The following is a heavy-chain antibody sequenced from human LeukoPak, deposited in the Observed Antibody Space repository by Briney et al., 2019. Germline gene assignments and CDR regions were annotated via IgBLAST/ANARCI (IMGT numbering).Heavy chain of an antibody. CDR2: MNWNGVNT. D-gene: IGHD2-2*01. J-gene: IGHJ4*02. Sequence: GGSLRLSCAASGFTFDDYAMHWVRQGPGKGLEWVSGMNWNGVNTDYADSVKGRFTISRENAQNSLYLQMSSLRPEDTALYYRVKADCSSTSCPTDSWGQGTPVIVSS. CDR1: GFTFDDYA. CDR3: VKADCSSTSCPTDS. V-gene: IGHV3-9*01.